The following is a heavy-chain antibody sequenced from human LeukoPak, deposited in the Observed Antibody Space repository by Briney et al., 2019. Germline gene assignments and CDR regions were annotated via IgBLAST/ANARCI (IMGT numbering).Heavy chain of an antibody. Sequence: GGSLRLSCAASGFTFSSYAMSWVRQAPGKGLEGVSSISGSGGSTYYADSVKGRFTISRDNSKNTLYLQMNSLRAEDTAVYYCAKDIGGGYSSSWYGFDPWGQGTLVTVSS. J-gene: IGHJ5*02. CDR3: AKDIGGGYSSSWYGFDP. D-gene: IGHD6-13*01. CDR2: ISGSGGST. CDR1: GFTFSSYA. V-gene: IGHV3-23*01.